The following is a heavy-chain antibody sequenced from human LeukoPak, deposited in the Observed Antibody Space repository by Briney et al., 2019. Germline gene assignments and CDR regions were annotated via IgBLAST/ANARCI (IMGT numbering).Heavy chain of an antibody. V-gene: IGHV3-23*01. Sequence: GGSLRLSCAISGFAFGSEAMSWVRQSPARGLEWVASISPGGGTTYYADSVKGRFTISRDNSKNTLYLQMNSLRAEDTAVYYRATRLGGTMVRGASGYFDYWGQGTLVTVSS. J-gene: IGHJ4*02. CDR3: ATRLGGTMVRGASGYFDY. D-gene: IGHD3-10*01. CDR2: ISPGGGTT. CDR1: GFAFGSEA.